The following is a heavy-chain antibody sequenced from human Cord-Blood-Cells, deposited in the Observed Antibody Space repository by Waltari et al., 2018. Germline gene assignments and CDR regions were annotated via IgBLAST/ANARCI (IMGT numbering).Heavy chain of an antibody. V-gene: IGHV6-1*01. J-gene: IGHJ2*01. CDR3: ARGSRGNGRGYWYFDL. D-gene: IGHD3-10*01. CDR1: GDSVSSNSTA. CDR2: TDYRSNWYK. Sequence: QVQLQQSGPGLVKPSQTLSLTCAISGDSVSSNSTAWNWIRQSPSRGLEWLGRTDYRSNWYKDYAVSVKSRRTINPHTSKNQFSLGLNAVTPEDTAVYYCARGSRGNGRGYWYFDLWGRGTLVTVSS.